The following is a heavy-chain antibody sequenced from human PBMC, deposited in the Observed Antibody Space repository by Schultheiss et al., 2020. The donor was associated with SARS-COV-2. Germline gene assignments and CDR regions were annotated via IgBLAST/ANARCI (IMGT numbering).Heavy chain of an antibody. CDR2: ISGSGDSI. V-gene: IGHV3-23*01. Sequence: GGSLRLSCAASGFTFSGYAMNWVRQAPGQGLEWVSIISGSGDSIYYADSVKGRFTISRDNSKNMLFMQMNSLRAEDTAVYFCARVGPGLGNYFDLWGQGTLVTVSS. D-gene: IGHD3/OR15-3a*01. CDR3: ARVGPGLGNYFDL. CDR1: GFTFSGYA. J-gene: IGHJ4*02.